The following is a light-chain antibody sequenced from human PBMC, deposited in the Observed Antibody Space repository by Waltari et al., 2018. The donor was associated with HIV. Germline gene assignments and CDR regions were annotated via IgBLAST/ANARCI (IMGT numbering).Light chain of an antibody. Sequence: QSVLTQPPSVSAAPGQEVTISCSGSSSHIENSSVSCYQHLPGTAPRLLISNNDKRPSGIPDRFSGSKSGTSATLGITGLQTGDEADYYCGAWDTGLSAGVVFGGGTKLTVL. CDR3: GAWDTGLSAGVV. CDR2: NND. CDR1: SSHIENSS. V-gene: IGLV1-51*02. J-gene: IGLJ2*01.